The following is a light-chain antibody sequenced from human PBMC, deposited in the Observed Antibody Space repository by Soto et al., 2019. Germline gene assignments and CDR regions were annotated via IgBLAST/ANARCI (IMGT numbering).Light chain of an antibody. CDR3: QQYDNSPLT. CDR2: GAS. V-gene: IGKV3-20*01. Sequence: EIVLKQSPGTLSLSPGERATLSFRASQSGSSSVLAGYQQKPGQAPRLLIYGASSRATDIPDRFSGSRSGTDFPLNISRLDPEDFAVYYFQQYDNSPLTFGGGTKVEIK. CDR1: QSGSSSV. J-gene: IGKJ4*02.